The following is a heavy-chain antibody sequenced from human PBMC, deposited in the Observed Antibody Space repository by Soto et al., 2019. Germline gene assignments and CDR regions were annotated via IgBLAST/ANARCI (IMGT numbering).Heavy chain of an antibody. D-gene: IGHD5-12*01. CDR1: GFTFSSYP. CDR2: IKAAGGDT. J-gene: IGHJ4*02. V-gene: IGHV3-23*01. CDR3: TRDVVASSPPGAAY. Sequence: EVQLLGSGGGLVRPGGSLRLSCAGSGFTFSSYPMSWVRQAPGKGPEWVAAIKAAGGDTYYSDSVKGRFTIYRDNFNDILYLQMNSLAVEDRAMYYCTRDVVASSPPGAAYWGEGTLVTVCS.